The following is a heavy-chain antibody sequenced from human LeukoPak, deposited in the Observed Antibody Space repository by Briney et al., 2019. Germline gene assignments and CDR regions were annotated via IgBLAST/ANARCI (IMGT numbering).Heavy chain of an antibody. Sequence: SETLSLTCTVSGGSISSYYRSWIRQPPGKGLEWIGYIYYSGSTNYNPSLKSRVTISVDTSKNQFSLKLSSVTAADTAVYYCARGANYCGSGSYYTKAFDIWGRGTMVTVSS. CDR3: ARGANYCGSGSYYTKAFDI. J-gene: IGHJ3*02. CDR2: IYYSGST. D-gene: IGHD3-10*01. CDR1: GGSISSYY. V-gene: IGHV4-59*01.